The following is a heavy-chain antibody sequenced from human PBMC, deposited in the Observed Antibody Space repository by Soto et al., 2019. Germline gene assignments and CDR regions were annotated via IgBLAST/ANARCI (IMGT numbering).Heavy chain of an antibody. CDR2: IYYSGST. CDR3: ARARLRAVYAFDI. J-gene: IGHJ3*02. D-gene: IGHD5-12*01. CDR1: GGPVSSGAYC. Sequence: PSETLSLTCTVSGGPVSSGAYCWTWIRQRPGKGLEWIGYIYYSGSTYYSPSLKSRLSISLDTSKNQFSLRLSSVTAADTAMYYCARARLRAVYAFDIWGQGTMVTVSS. V-gene: IGHV4-31*03.